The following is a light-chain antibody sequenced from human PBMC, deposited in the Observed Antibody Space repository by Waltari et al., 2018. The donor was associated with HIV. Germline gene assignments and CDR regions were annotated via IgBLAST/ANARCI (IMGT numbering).Light chain of an antibody. CDR1: TLGDRY. J-gene: IGLJ1*01. CDR3: QTSDSNTVV. Sequence: SFEVTQSPSVSVAPVQSATITCSGATLGDRYASCYQQKLGQSLPLVIYQDNKRPSESSDRVSGATTGKPASVTTSGTQPMDDVAYFCQTSDSNTVVFGPGTKVTVL. V-gene: IGLV3-1*01. CDR2: QDN.